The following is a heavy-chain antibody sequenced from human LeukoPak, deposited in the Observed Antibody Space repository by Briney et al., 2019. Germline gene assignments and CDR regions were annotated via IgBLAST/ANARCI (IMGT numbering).Heavy chain of an antibody. J-gene: IGHJ4*02. CDR1: GGSTSTYY. CDR3: ATLDGYFDY. Sequence: SETLSLTCTVSGGSTSTYYWSWIRQPPGKGLEWIGYIYYSGTPNYNPTLKSRVTMSVDTSKNQFSLKLSSVTAADTAVYYCATLDGYFDYWSQGTLVTVSS. CDR2: IYYSGTP. V-gene: IGHV4-59*08. D-gene: IGHD5-24*01.